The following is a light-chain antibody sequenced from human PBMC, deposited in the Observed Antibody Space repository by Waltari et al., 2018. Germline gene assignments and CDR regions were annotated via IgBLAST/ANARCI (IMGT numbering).Light chain of an antibody. Sequence: QSALTQPRSVSGSPGQSVTISCTGTSSDVGGYNYVSGYQQHPGKAPKLMIYDVSKRPSGVPVRFSGSKSGDTASLTSSGLQAEDEADYYCCSYAGSYTVFGGGTKLTVL. CDR2: DVS. CDR3: CSYAGSYTV. CDR1: SSDVGGYNY. V-gene: IGLV2-11*01. J-gene: IGLJ2*01.